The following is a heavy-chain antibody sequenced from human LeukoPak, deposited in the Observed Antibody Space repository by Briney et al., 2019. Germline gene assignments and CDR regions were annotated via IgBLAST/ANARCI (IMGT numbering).Heavy chain of an antibody. CDR3: ARGLGRLSGSYPNYYMDV. CDR1: GYSFPSYG. CDR2: ISAYNGNT. Sequence: ASVKVSCKASGYSFPSYGISWMRQAPGQGLEWMGWISAYNGNTKYAQKLQGRVTMTTDTSTTTAYMELRSLRSDDTAVYYCARGLGRLSGSYPNYYMDVWGKGTTVTVSS. V-gene: IGHV1-18*01. D-gene: IGHD1-26*01. J-gene: IGHJ6*03.